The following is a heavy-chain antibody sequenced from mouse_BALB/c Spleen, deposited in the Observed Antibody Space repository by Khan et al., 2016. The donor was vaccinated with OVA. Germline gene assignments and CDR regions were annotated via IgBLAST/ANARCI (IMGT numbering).Heavy chain of an antibody. CDR1: GYIFTSFW. V-gene: IGHV1S132*01. D-gene: IGHD3-3*01. J-gene: IGHJ4*01. CDR2: IYPATGST. CDR3: ARRAPDDAMDY. Sequence: QVQLKQSGAEVVRPGASVKLSCKTSGYIFTSFWIQWVKQRSGQGLEWIARIYPATGSTYYNEKFKGKATLTADKSSNTVYMQLSSLKSEDSAVYVWARRAPDDAMDYWGQGTSVTVSS.